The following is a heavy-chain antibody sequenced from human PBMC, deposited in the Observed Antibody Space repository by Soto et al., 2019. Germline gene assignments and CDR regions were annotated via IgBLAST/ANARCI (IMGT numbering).Heavy chain of an antibody. CDR2: ISSSSSYI. J-gene: IGHJ4*02. V-gene: IGHV3-21*01. D-gene: IGHD6-19*01. CDR3: AREQQWLELVDY. CDR1: GFTFSIYS. Sequence: GGSLRLSCAASGFTFSIYSMNWVRQAPGKGLEWVSSISSSSSYIYYADSVKGRFTISRDNAKNSLYLQMNSLRAEDTAVYYCAREQQWLELVDYWGQGTLVTVSS.